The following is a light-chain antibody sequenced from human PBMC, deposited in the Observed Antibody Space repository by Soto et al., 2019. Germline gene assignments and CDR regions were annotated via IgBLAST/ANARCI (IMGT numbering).Light chain of an antibody. V-gene: IGKV3-11*01. Sequence: EIVLTQSPATLCLSPGERSTLSFRASQSVSSYLAWYQQKPGQAPRLLIYGASSRATGIPDRFSGSGSGTDFTLTISDVEPEDFAVYYCHQRQSWPRTFGQGTKVDI. CDR1: QSVSSY. J-gene: IGKJ1*01. CDR2: GAS. CDR3: HQRQSWPRT.